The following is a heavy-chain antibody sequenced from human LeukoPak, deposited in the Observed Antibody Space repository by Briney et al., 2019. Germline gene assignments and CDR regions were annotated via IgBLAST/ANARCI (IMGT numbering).Heavy chain of an antibody. V-gene: IGHV3-13*01. CDR2: IAITGDT. Sequence: GGSLRLSCAASGFTISTSDMHWVRHAAGERLEWVSGIAITGDTYYRASVKGRFTISRENSENSLYLQMNSLTVGDTGVYYCAREAFASGTWYFDYWGQGVLVTVSS. CDR1: GFTISTSD. D-gene: IGHD3-10*01. J-gene: IGHJ4*02. CDR3: AREAFASGTWYFDY.